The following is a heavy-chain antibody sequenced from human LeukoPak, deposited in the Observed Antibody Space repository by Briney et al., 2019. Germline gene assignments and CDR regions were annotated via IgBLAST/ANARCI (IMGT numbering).Heavy chain of an antibody. CDR3: ARDLNDFWSGKDAFDI. CDR1: GFTFNNYW. V-gene: IGHV3-7*01. D-gene: IGHD3-3*01. CDR2: IKQHGSEK. J-gene: IGHJ3*02. Sequence: GGSLRLSCAASGFTFNNYWMNWVRQAPGKGLEWVANIKQHGSEKYYVDSVKGRFTISRDNAKNSLYLQMNSLRAEDTAVYYCARDLNDFWSGKDAFDIWGQGTMVTVSS.